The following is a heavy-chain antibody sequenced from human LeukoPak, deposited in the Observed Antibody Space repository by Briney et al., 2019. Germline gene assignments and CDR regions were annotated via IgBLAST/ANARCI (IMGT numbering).Heavy chain of an antibody. Sequence: GGSLRLSCAASGFTFSSYSMNWVRQAPGKGLEWVSSISSSSSYIYYADSVKGRFTISRDNSKNTLYLQMNSLRAEDTAVYYCAKDGAYCSSTSCYTPWFDPWGQGTLVTVSS. J-gene: IGHJ5*02. CDR1: GFTFSSYS. CDR2: ISSSSSYI. V-gene: IGHV3-21*01. D-gene: IGHD2-2*02. CDR3: AKDGAYCSSTSCYTPWFDP.